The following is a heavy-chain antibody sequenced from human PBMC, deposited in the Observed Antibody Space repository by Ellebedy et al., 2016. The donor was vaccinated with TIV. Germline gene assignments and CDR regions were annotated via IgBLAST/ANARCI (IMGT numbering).Heavy chain of an antibody. CDR1: GFAFSSYG. J-gene: IGHJ4*02. V-gene: IGHV3-74*01. D-gene: IGHD3-16*01. Sequence: GESLKISCAASGFAFSSYGMHWVRQAPGKGLVWVARIYNDGTSTSYADSVQGRFTISRDNAKNTLYLEMNSLRLDDTAVYYCVKDGTYDYGDYWGQGALVTVSS. CDR2: IYNDGTST. CDR3: VKDGTYDYGDY.